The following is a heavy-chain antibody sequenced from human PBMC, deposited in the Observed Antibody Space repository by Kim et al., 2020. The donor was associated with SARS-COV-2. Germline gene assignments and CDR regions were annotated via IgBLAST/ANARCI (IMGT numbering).Heavy chain of an antibody. Sequence: ASVKVSCKASGYTFTSYGISWVRQAPGQGLEWMGWISAYNGNTNYAQKLQGRVTMTTDTSTSTAYMELRSLRSDDTAVYYCARGIVVVPAASGRTTSPRATNPHYYYYGMDVWGQGTTVTVSS. CDR3: ARGIVVVPAASGRTTSPRATNPHYYYYGMDV. D-gene: IGHD2-2*01. CDR2: ISAYNGNT. V-gene: IGHV1-18*04. J-gene: IGHJ6*02. CDR1: GYTFTSYG.